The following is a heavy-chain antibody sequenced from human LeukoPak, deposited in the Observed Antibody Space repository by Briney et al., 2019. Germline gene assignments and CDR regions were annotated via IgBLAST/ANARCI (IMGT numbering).Heavy chain of an antibody. J-gene: IGHJ5*02. CDR2: IGRNGDRT. CDR3: ARAGAVVDNWFDP. CDR1: GFTFSNYA. D-gene: IGHD2-15*01. V-gene: IGHV3-23*01. Sequence: GGSLRLSCAASGFTFSNYAMSWVRQAPEKGLEWVSTIGRNGDRTYYADSVKGRFTISRDNSRNTLYLQMNSLRVEDTAVYYCARAGAVVDNWFDPWGQGTLVTVSS.